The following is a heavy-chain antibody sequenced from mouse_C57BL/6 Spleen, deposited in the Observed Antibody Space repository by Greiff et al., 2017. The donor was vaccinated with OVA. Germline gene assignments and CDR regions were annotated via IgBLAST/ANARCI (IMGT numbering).Heavy chain of an antibody. CDR2: IYPGDGDT. J-gene: IGHJ1*03. V-gene: IGHV1-80*01. D-gene: IGHD1-1*01. CDR3: ARRVVATEYFDV. Sequence: VQLQQSGAELVKPGASVKISCKASGYAFSSYWMNWVKQRPGKGLEWIGQIYPGDGDTNYNGKFKGKATLTADKSSSTAYMQLSSLTSEDSAVYFCARRVVATEYFDVWGTGTTVTVSS. CDR1: GYAFSSYW.